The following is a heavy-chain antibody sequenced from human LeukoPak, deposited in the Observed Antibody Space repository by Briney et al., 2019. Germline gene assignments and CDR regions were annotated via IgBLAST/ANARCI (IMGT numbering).Heavy chain of an antibody. CDR1: GGTFSSYA. CDR2: ISAYNGNT. J-gene: IGHJ5*02. V-gene: IGHV1-18*01. CDR3: ARGWLYDYDCWFDP. D-gene: IGHD3-16*01. Sequence: ASVKVSCKASGGTFSSYAIIWVRQAPGQGLEWMGWISAYNGNTNYAQKLQGRVTMTTDTSTSTAYMELRSLRSDDTAVYYCARGWLYDYDCWFDPWGQGTLVTVSS.